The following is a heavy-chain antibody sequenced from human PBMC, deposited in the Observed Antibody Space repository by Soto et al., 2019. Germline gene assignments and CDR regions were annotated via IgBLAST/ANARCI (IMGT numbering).Heavy chain of an antibody. CDR1: GGSLSSGDYY. V-gene: IGHV4-30-4*01. D-gene: IGHD2-2*01. CDR3: ARDKENSTAFGDAFDI. J-gene: IGHJ3*02. Sequence: SETLSLTCTVSGGSLSSGDYYWSWIRQPPGKGLEWIGYIYYSGSTYYNPSLKSRVTISVDTSKNQFSLKLSSVTAADTAVYYCARDKENSTAFGDAFDIWGQGTMVTVSS. CDR2: IYYSGST.